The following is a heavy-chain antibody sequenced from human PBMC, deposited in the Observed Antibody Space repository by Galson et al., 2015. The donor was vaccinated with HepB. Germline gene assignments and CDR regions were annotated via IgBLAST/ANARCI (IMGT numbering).Heavy chain of an antibody. CDR3: ATAGHGIAVAGMDY. J-gene: IGHJ4*02. V-gene: IGHV1-24*01. CDR2: FDPEDGET. D-gene: IGHD6-19*01. CDR1: GSTLTELS. Sequence: SVKVSCKVSGSTLTELSMHWVRQAPGKGLEWMGGFDPEDGETIYAQKFQGRVTMTEDTSTDTAYMELSSLRSEDTAVYYCATAGHGIAVAGMDYWGQGTLVTVSS.